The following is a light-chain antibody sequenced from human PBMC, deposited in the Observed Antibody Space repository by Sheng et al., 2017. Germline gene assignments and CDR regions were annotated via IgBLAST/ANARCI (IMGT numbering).Light chain of an antibody. J-gene: IGKJ2*01. CDR2: GAS. Sequence: EIVLTQSPGTLSLSPGEKATLSCRASQSVNSAYLAWYQHKPGQAPRLLIYGASNRATGIPDRFSGSGSGTDFTLSINRLEPEDFAVYYCHQCAGSPYTFGQGAKAGNQT. CDR3: HQCAGSPYT. V-gene: IGKV3-20*01. CDR1: QSVNSAY.